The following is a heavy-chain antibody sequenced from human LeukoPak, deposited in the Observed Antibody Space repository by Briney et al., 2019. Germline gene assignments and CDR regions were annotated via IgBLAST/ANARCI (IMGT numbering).Heavy chain of an antibody. D-gene: IGHD3-10*01. CDR1: GFTFSGSA. V-gene: IGHV3-73*01. CDR2: IRSKANSYAT. Sequence: GGSLRLSCAASGFTFSGSAMHWVRQASGKGLEWVGRIRSKANSYATAYAASVKGRFTISRDDSKNTAYLQMNSLKTEDTAVYYCTRLFSAYYGSGSHVDPWGQGTLVTVSS. CDR3: TRLFSAYYGSGSHVDP. J-gene: IGHJ5*02.